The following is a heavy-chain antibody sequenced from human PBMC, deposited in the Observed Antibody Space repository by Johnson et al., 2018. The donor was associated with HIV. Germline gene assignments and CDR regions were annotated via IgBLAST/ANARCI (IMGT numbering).Heavy chain of an antibody. V-gene: IGHV3-30*03. J-gene: IGHJ3*02. CDR1: GFTFSSYG. CDR2: ISFDGSHK. CDR3: ARGPPLQWERRGNALDI. Sequence: QVQLVESGGGVVQPGRSLRLSCAASGFTFSSYGMHWVRQAPGKGLEWVAVISFDGSHKYYADSVKGRFTISRDNSKNTLYLQMNSLRAEDTAVYYCARGPPLQWERRGNALDIWGQGTMVTVSS. D-gene: IGHD1-26*01.